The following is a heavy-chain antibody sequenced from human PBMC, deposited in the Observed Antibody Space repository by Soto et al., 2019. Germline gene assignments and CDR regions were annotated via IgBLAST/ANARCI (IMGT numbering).Heavy chain of an antibody. Sequence: SETLSLTCTVSGSSISSFSWNWIRQPPGRALEWIGYIYYSGGSTNYNPSLKSRITISVDTSKNQFSLKLSSVTAADTAVYYCARARVRSSEITWFAPGGRETLVPVSS. CDR2: IYYSGGST. D-gene: IGHD3-22*01. CDR1: GSSISSFS. J-gene: IGHJ5*02. CDR3: ARARVRSSEITWFAP. V-gene: IGHV4-59*01.